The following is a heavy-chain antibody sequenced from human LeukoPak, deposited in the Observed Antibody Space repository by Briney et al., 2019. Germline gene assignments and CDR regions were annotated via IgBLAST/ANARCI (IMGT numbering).Heavy chain of an antibody. J-gene: IGHJ4*02. V-gene: IGHV3-23*01. CDR3: AKTRRTVRTALDY. D-gene: IGHD4-17*01. CDR1: GLTFSSYA. Sequence: GGSLRLSCAASGLTFSSYAMSWVRQAPGKGLEGVSSISPSGGNTHYADSVKGRFTISRDNSKNTLYLQMNSLRAEDTAVYYCAKTRRTVRTALDYWGQGTLVTVSS. CDR2: ISPSGGNT.